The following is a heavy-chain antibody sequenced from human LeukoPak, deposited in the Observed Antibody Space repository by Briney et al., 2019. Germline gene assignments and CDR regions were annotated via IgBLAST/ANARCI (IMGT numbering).Heavy chain of an antibody. J-gene: IGHJ4*02. CDR1: GFTFSSYS. Sequence: GGSLRLSCAASGFTFSSYSMNWVRQAPGKGLEWVSSISSSSSYIYYADSVKGRFTISRDNAKNSLYLQMNSLRAEDTAVYYCAREADYDILTGYWDFDYWGQGTLVTASS. CDR2: ISSSSSYI. CDR3: AREADYDILTGYWDFDY. V-gene: IGHV3-21*01. D-gene: IGHD3-9*01.